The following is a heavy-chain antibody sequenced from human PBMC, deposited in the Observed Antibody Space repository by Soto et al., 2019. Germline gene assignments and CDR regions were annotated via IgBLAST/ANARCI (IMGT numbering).Heavy chain of an antibody. V-gene: IGHV1-46*01. J-gene: IGHJ3*02. Sequence: QVQLVQSGAEVKKPGASVKVSCKASGYTFTSYYMHWVRQAPGQGLEWMGIINPSGGSTSYAQKFQGRVTMTRDTSTSTVYMELSSLRSEDTAVYYCARDEAARSAFDAFDIWGQGTMVTVSS. CDR2: INPSGGST. CDR3: ARDEAARSAFDAFDI. CDR1: GYTFTSYY. D-gene: IGHD3-3*02.